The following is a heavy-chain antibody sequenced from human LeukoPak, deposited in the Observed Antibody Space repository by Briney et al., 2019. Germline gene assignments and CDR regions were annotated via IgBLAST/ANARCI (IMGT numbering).Heavy chain of an antibody. CDR3: ARFRYGDYRLDY. CDR1: GCSISSYY. J-gene: IGHJ4*02. V-gene: IGHV4-59*01. CDR2: IYYSGST. Sequence: SETLSFTCTVSGCSISSYYWSWIRQPPGKGLKWIGYIYYSGSTNYNPSLNSRVTISVDTSTNQFSLKLSSVPAADTAVYYCARFRYGDYRLDYWGQGTLVTVSS. D-gene: IGHD4-17*01.